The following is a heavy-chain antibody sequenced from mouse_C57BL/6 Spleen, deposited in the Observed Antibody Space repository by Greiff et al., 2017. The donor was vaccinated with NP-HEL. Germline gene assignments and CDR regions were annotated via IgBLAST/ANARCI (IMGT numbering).Heavy chain of an antibody. CDR1: GFTFSDAW. CDR2: IRNKANNHAT. CDR3: TRITTVVGYYAMDY. Sequence: EVKVEESGGGLVQPGGSMKLSCAASGFTFSDAWMDWVRQSPEKGLEWVAEIRNKANNHATYYAESVKGRFTISRDDSKSSVYLQMNSLRAEDTGIYYCTRITTVVGYYAMDYWGQGTSVTVSS. V-gene: IGHV6-6*01. D-gene: IGHD1-1*01. J-gene: IGHJ4*01.